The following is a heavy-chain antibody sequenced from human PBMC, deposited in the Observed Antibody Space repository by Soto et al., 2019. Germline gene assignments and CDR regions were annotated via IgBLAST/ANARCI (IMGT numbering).Heavy chain of an antibody. D-gene: IGHD3-3*01. J-gene: IGHJ6*03. Sequence: SETLSLTCTVSGGSISSYYGSWIRQPPGKGLEWIGYIYYSGSTNYNPSLKSRVTISVDTSKNQFSLKLSSVTAADTAVYYCARQREGNDFWSGYYKTPYYYYYMDVWGKGTTVTVSS. CDR1: GGSISSYY. CDR3: ARQREGNDFWSGYYKTPYYYYYMDV. CDR2: IYYSGST. V-gene: IGHV4-59*08.